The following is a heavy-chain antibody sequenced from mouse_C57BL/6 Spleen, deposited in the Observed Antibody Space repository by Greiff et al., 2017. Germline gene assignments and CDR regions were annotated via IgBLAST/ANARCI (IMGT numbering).Heavy chain of an antibody. CDR3: AILPYDYDDYFDY. CDR2: FHPYNDDT. CDR1: GYTFTTYP. D-gene: IGHD2-4*01. J-gene: IGHJ2*01. V-gene: IGHV1-47*01. Sequence: VQLQQSGAELVKPGASVKMSCKASGYTFTTYPIEWMKQNHGKSLEWIGNFHPYNDDTKYNEKFKGKATLTVEKSSSTVYLGLSRLTSDDSAVYYCAILPYDYDDYFDYWGQGTTLTVSS.